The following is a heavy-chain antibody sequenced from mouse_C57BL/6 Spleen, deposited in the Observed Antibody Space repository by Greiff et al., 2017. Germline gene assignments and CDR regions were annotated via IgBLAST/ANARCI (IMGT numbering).Heavy chain of an antibody. CDR1: GYTFTSYG. CDR3: ARPGTTVVATGAMDY. Sequence: VQLVESGAELARPGASVKLSCKASGYTFTSYGISWVKQRTGQGLEWIGEIYPRSGNTYYNEKFKGKATLTADKSSSTAYMELRSLTSEDSAVYFCARPGTTVVATGAMDYWGQGTSVTVSS. CDR2: IYPRSGNT. D-gene: IGHD1-1*01. V-gene: IGHV1-81*01. J-gene: IGHJ4*01.